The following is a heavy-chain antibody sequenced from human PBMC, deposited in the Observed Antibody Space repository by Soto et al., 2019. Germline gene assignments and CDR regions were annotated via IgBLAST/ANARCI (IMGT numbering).Heavy chain of an antibody. J-gene: IGHJ4*02. Sequence: PSETLSLTCTVSGGSVSSGSYYWSWIRQPPGKGLEWIGYIYYSGSTNYNPSLKSRVTISVDKSKNQLSLKLSSVTAADTAVYYCARLDTSIAALDYWGQGTLVTVSS. CDR3: ARLDTSIAALDY. CDR1: GGSVSSGSYY. V-gene: IGHV4-61*01. D-gene: IGHD6-6*01. CDR2: IYYSGST.